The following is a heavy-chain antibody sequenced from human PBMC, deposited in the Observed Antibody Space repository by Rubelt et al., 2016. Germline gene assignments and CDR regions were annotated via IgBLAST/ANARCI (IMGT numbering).Heavy chain of an antibody. CDR3: ARRVAYGYLDN. V-gene: IGHV3-23*01. D-gene: IGHD3-10*01. CDR1: GFTFSSYA. Sequence: EVQLLESGGGLVQPGGSLRLSCAASGFTFSSYAMSWVRQAPGKGLEWVSSISGTGDNTYYADSVKGRFPISRDNCKNTLYLQVNSLRSEDTAVYYCARRVAYGYLDNWGQGTLVTVSS. CDR2: ISGTGDNT. J-gene: IGHJ4*02.